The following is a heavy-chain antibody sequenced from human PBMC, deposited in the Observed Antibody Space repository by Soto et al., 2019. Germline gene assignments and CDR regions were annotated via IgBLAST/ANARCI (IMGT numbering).Heavy chain of an antibody. J-gene: IGHJ5*02. Sequence: PGGSLRLSCAASGFTFSSYAMSWVRQAPGKGLEWVSAISGSGGSTYYADSVKGRFTISRDNSKNTLYLQMNSLRAEDTAVYYCAKDLGDSSGYYLGFWFDPWGQGTLVTVSS. D-gene: IGHD3-22*01. CDR1: GFTFSSYA. CDR3: AKDLGDSSGYYLGFWFDP. V-gene: IGHV3-23*01. CDR2: ISGSGGST.